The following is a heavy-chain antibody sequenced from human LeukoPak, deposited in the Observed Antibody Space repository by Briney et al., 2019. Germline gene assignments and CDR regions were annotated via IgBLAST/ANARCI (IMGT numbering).Heavy chain of an antibody. Sequence: GGSLRLSCAASGFTLSSYGMHWVRQAPGKGLEWVAVISYDGSNKYYADSVKGRFTISRDNSKNTLYLQMNSLRAEDTAVYYCAKVLSRGGSPSYYYYYGMDVWGQGTTVTVSS. CDR2: ISYDGSNK. V-gene: IGHV3-30*18. J-gene: IGHJ6*02. CDR1: GFTLSSYG. D-gene: IGHD2-15*01. CDR3: AKVLSRGGSPSYYYYYGMDV.